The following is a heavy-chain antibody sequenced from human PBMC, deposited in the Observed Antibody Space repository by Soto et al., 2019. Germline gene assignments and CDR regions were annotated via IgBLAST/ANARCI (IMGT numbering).Heavy chain of an antibody. CDR1: GYTFTSYG. Sequence: ASVKVSCKASGYTFTSYGISWVRQAPGQGXEWMGWISAYNGNTNYAQKLQGRVTMTTDTSTSTAYMELRSLRSDDTAVYYCARALNVGYSSSWYVYYYGMDVWGQGTTVTVSS. V-gene: IGHV1-18*01. CDR2: ISAYNGNT. J-gene: IGHJ6*02. D-gene: IGHD6-13*01. CDR3: ARALNVGYSSSWYVYYYGMDV.